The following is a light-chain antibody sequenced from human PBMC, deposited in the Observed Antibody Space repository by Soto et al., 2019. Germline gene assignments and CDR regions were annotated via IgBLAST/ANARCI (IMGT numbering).Light chain of an antibody. CDR1: RNIERW. Sequence: DIQMTQSPSTLSASLGDRVTITFRASRNIERWLAWYQQKPGKAPRLLIYDASTLETGVPSRFSDGGSGTEFTLTISSLQPDDNATYYCQHCDTYWAFGQGTKVEVE. V-gene: IGKV1-5*01. CDR2: DAS. J-gene: IGKJ1*01. CDR3: QHCDTYWA.